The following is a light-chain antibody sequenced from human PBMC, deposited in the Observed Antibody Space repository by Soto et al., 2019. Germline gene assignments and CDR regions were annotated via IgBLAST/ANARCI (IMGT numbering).Light chain of an antibody. CDR2: KAS. CDR3: QQYSSYWT. V-gene: IGKV1-5*03. J-gene: IGKJ1*01. CDR1: QGISTW. Sequence: DIQMTQSPSTLPASVGDRVTITCRASQGISTWLAWYQQKPGKAPNLLIYKASYLASGVPSRFSGGGSGTEFTLTISSLQPDDFATYYCQQYSSYWTFGQGTKVEIK.